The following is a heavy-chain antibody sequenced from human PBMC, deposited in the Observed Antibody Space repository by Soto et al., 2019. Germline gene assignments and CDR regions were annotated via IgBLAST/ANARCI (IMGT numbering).Heavy chain of an antibody. D-gene: IGHD5-12*01. CDR3: ARALGYSGYAGMDV. CDR2: ISPDNGNT. Sequence: QVQLVQSGGEVKKPGASVKVSCKASGYTFTIYGINWVRQAPGQGLEWMGWISPDNGNTNYAQKLKGRVTMXTXTXXSTAYMELRSLRSDDTAVYYCARALGYSGYAGMDVWGQGTTVTVSS. V-gene: IGHV1-18*01. J-gene: IGHJ6*02. CDR1: GYTFTIYG.